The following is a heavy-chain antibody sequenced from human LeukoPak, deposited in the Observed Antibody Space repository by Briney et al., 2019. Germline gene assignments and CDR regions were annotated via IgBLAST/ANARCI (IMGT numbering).Heavy chain of an antibody. D-gene: IGHD2-2*01. V-gene: IGHV4-59*08. Sequence: PSETLSLTCTGPGGSISSYYWSWIRQPPGKGLEWIGYIYYSGSTNYNPSLKSRVTISVDTSKNQFSLKLSSVTAADTAVYYCARYCSSTSCPTPLDYWGQGTLVTVSS. CDR3: ARYCSSTSCPTPLDY. J-gene: IGHJ4*02. CDR2: IYYSGST. CDR1: GGSISSYY.